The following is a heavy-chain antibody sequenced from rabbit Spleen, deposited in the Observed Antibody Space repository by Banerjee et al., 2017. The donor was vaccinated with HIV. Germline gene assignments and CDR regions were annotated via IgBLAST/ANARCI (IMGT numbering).Heavy chain of an antibody. Sequence: QSLEESGGGLVKPGASLTLTCTASGFSFSSGYAMCWVRQAPGKGLEWVACMVPDTNLIYYADWAKGRFTIARTSSPTVNLQMTSLTAADTATYFCVRDIGTVGGYTDLDLWGQGTRVTVS. CDR3: VRDIGTVGGYTDLDL. D-gene: IGHD1-1*01. V-gene: IGHV1S40*01. CDR2: MVPDTNLI. J-gene: IGHJ4*01. CDR1: GFSFSSGYA.